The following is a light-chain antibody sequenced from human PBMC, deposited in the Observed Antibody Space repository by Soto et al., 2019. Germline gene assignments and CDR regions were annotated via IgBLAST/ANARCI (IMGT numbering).Light chain of an antibody. CDR3: ATWDDSLDSPV. CDR2: SNN. J-gene: IGLJ2*01. Sequence: VLTQPPSASGTPGQRVTSSCSGSSSNIGSNTVNWYQQRPGTAPKLLIFSNNQRPSAVPDRFSGSKSGTSASLPISGLQSEDETDYYCATWDDSLDSPVFGGGTKLTVL. V-gene: IGLV1-44*01. CDR1: SSNIGSNT.